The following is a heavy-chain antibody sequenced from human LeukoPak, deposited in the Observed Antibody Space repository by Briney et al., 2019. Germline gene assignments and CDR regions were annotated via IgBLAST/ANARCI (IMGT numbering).Heavy chain of an antibody. CDR3: ARNFGYCGGASCNYYFDY. J-gene: IGHJ4*02. V-gene: IGHV3-21*01. Sequence: PGGSLRLSCAASGFTFSSYSMNWVRQAPGKGLEWVSSISSDSPYIYYADSVKGRFTISRDNAKNSLYLQMNSLGAEDTAVYYCARNFGYCGGASCNYYFDYWGQGTLVTVSS. D-gene: IGHD2-15*01. CDR1: GFTFSSYS. CDR2: ISSDSPYI.